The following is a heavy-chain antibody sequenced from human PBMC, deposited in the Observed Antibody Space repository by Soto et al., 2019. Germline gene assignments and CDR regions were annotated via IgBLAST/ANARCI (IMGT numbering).Heavy chain of an antibody. J-gene: IGHJ4*02. CDR1: GGSVSDKTYY. D-gene: IGHD4-17*01. V-gene: IGHV4-61*01. Sequence: SETLSLTCSVSGGSVSDKTYYWSWIRQPPGKRLEWIGYVYYSGTTNYNPSLKSRVTISVDLSKNRFSLRLSSVTTADTALYYCARTTAVPNTLRSRHFFDYWGQGTLVTAPQ. CDR3: ARTTAVPNTLRSRHFFDY. CDR2: VYYSGTT.